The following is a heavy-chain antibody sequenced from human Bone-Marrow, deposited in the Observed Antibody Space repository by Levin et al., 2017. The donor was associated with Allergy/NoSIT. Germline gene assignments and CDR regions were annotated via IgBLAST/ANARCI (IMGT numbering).Heavy chain of an antibody. CDR3: ARDCSGDLQLCVSFDY. Sequence: ASVKVSCKASGYTFTSYGISWVRQAPGQGLEWMGWISAYNGNTNYAQKLQGRVTMTTDTSTSTAYMELRSLRSDDTAVYYCARDCSGDLQLCVSFDYWGQGTLVTVSS. D-gene: IGHD5-18*01. CDR1: GYTFTSYG. CDR2: ISAYNGNT. V-gene: IGHV1-18*01. J-gene: IGHJ4*02.